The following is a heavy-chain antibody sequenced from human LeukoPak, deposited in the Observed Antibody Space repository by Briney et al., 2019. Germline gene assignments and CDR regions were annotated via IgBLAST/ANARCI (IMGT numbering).Heavy chain of an antibody. V-gene: IGHV4-59*01. J-gene: IGHJ6*02. D-gene: IGHD3-16*01. CDR2: IHYSGNT. CDR3: ARDHRKPLSDYYYYGMDV. Sequence: SETLSLTCTVSGGSISSYYWSWIRQPPGKGLEWIGKIHYSGNTNHNPSLRSRVTISVDTSENQFSLKLSSVTAADTAVYYCARDHRKPLSDYYYYGMDVWGQGTTVTVSS. CDR1: GGSISSYY.